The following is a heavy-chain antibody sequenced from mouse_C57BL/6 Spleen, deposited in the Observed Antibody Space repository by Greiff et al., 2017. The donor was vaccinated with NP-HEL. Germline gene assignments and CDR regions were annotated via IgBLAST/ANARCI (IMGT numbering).Heavy chain of an antibody. CDR3: ARVGSSSYYFDY. CDR1: GYTFTDYN. Sequence: EVQLQQSGPELVKPGASVKIPCKASGYTFTDYNMDWVKQSHGKSLEWIGDINPNNGGTIYNQKFKGKATLTVDKSSSTAYMELRSLTSEDTAVYDCARVGSSSYYFDYWGQGTTLTVSS. D-gene: IGHD1-1*01. CDR2: INPNNGGT. V-gene: IGHV1-18*01. J-gene: IGHJ2*01.